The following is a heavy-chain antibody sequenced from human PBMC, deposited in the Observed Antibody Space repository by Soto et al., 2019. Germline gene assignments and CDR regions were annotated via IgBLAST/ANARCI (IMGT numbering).Heavy chain of an antibody. CDR3: AHRLGGIGVAGTFDY. D-gene: IGHD6-19*01. Sequence: QITLKESGPTLVKPTQTLTLTCTFSGFSLSTSGVGVGWIRQPPGKALEWLALIYWDDDKRYSPSLKSRLTSTKYTSKNQVVLTMTNMDPVDTATYYCAHRLGGIGVAGTFDYWGQGTLVTVSS. CDR2: IYWDDDK. J-gene: IGHJ4*02. CDR1: GFSLSTSGVG. V-gene: IGHV2-5*02.